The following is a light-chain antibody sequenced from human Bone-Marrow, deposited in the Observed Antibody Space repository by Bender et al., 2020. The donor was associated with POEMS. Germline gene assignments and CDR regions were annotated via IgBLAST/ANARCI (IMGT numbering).Light chain of an antibody. J-gene: IGLJ2*01. Sequence: QSVLTQPPSVSGAPGQRVTISCTGSLSNIGAGYDVHWYQHLPGSAPTLLIHTNNNRPSGVSDRFSASKSGAAASLAITGLQAEDEADYYCSSYTSRNTVIFGGGTKLTVL. CDR2: TNN. V-gene: IGLV1-40*01. CDR1: LSNIGAGYD. CDR3: SSYTSRNTVI.